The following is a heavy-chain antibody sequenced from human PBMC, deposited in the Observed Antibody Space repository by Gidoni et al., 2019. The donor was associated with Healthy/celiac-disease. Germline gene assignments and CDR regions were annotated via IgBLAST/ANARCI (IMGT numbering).Heavy chain of an antibody. J-gene: IGHJ6*02. D-gene: IGHD6-19*01. CDR2: MNPNSGNT. Sequence: QVQLVQSGAEVKKPGASVKVSCKASGYTFTSYGINWVRQATGKGLELMGWMNPNSGNTGYAQKFQGRVTMTRNTSISTAYMELSSLRSEDTAVYYWACSSGWYYYYGMDVWGQGTTVTVSS. V-gene: IGHV1-8*01. CDR3: ACSSGWYYYYGMDV. CDR1: GYTFTSYG.